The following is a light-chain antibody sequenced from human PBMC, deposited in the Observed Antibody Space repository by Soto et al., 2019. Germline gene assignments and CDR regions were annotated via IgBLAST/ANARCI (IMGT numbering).Light chain of an antibody. CDR2: VAS. Sequence: EIVMTQSPATLSVSPGERATLSCRASQSVSSNLAWYQQKPGQTPKLLSYVASTRATGIPARFSGSGSGTELHLTISSLQSQDFAACCCPQYNVWPLSFGGGNTVAFK. J-gene: IGKJ4*01. CDR1: QSVSSN. V-gene: IGKV3-15*01. CDR3: PQYNVWPLS.